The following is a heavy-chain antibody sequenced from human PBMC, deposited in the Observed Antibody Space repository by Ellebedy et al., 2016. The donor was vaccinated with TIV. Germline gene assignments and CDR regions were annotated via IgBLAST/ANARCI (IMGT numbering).Heavy chain of an antibody. V-gene: IGHV1-2*02. CDR2: INPNSGGT. D-gene: IGHD3-16*01. CDR3: AREGDLPRGNWFDP. Sequence: ASVKVSCXASGYTFTDYYMHWVRQAPGQGLEWMGWINPNSGGTNYAQKFQGRVTMTRDTSISTAYMELSRVGSDDTDMYYCAREGDLPRGNWFDPWGQGTLVTVSS. J-gene: IGHJ5*02. CDR1: GYTFTDYY.